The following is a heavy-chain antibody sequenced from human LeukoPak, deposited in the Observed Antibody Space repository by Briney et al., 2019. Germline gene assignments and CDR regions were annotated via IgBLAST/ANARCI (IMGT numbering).Heavy chain of an antibody. Sequence: ASVKVYCKTSGYTFTSYGITWVRQAPGKGLEWMGWTSAYNGNIDYAQNLQGRVTMTTDTSTSTAYMELRSLRSDDTAVYYCTIMTHCTGGTCYSYDHWGQGTMVAVSS. D-gene: IGHD2-15*01. J-gene: IGHJ4*02. V-gene: IGHV1-18*01. CDR1: GYTFTSYG. CDR3: TIMTHCTGGTCYSYDH. CDR2: TSAYNGNI.